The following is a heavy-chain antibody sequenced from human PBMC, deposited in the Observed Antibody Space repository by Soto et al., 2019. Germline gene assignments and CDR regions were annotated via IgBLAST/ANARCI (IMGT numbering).Heavy chain of an antibody. Sequence: QVQLQESGPGLVKPSQTLSLTCTVSGGSISSGGYYWSWIRQHPGKGLEGIGYISYSGSTYYNSSLKSRVTISVDTSKNQCSLKLTSVTAADTAVYYCAREGAGPKGSSSWPDDAFDIWGQWTMVTVSS. D-gene: IGHD6-13*01. V-gene: IGHV4-31*03. CDR1: GGSISSGGYY. J-gene: IGHJ3*02. CDR2: ISYSGST. CDR3: AREGAGPKGSSSWPDDAFDI.